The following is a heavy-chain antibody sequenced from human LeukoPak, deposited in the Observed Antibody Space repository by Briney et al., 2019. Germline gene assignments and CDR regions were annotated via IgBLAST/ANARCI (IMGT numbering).Heavy chain of an antibody. CDR3: ARATYDLLTGYYLDS. CDR2: SYDWGST. CDR1: GGSITSGRYY. J-gene: IGHJ4*02. Sequence: SETLSLTCSVSGGSITSGRYYWTWIRQYPEKGLEWIGYSYDWGSTHYKPSLKSRATISLDKSKNQYSLNLTSATAAVTAIYYCARATYDLLTGYYLDSWGQGTLVTVSS. V-gene: IGHV4-31*03. D-gene: IGHD3-9*01.